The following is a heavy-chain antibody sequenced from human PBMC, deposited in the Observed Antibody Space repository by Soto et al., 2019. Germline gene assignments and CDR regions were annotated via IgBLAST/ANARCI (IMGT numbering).Heavy chain of an antibody. CDR3: ARDPYYYDSSGYYVFEY. V-gene: IGHV3-30-3*01. CDR1: GFTFSSYA. D-gene: IGHD3-22*01. Sequence: PGGSLRLSCAASGFTFSSYAMHWVRQAPGKGLEWVAVISYDGSNKYYADSVKGRFTISRDNSKNTLYLQMNSLRAEDTAVYYCARDPYYYDSSGYYVFEYWGQGTLVTVSS. J-gene: IGHJ4*02. CDR2: ISYDGSNK.